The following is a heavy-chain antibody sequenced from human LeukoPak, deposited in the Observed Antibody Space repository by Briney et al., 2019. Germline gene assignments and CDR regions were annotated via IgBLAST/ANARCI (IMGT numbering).Heavy chain of an antibody. CDR1: GYSISSGYY. Sequence: SETLSLTCTVSGYSISSGYYWGWIRQPPGKGLEWIGSIYYSGSTYYNPSLKSRVTISVDTSKNQFSLKLSSVTAADTAVYYCARVANYRRTHNWFDPWGQGTLVTVSS. D-gene: IGHD1-14*01. CDR3: ARVANYRRTHNWFDP. J-gene: IGHJ5*02. CDR2: IYYSGST. V-gene: IGHV4-38-2*02.